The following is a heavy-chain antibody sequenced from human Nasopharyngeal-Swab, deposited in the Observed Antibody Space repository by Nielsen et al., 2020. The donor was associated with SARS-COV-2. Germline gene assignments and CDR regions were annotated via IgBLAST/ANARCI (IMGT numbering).Heavy chain of an antibody. Sequence: VRQAPGKGLEWVSGISWNSGSIGYADSVKGRFTISRDNAKNSLYLQMNSLRAEDTALYYCASSVTNAFDIWGQGTMVTVS. CDR2: ISWNSGSI. D-gene: IGHD4-17*01. J-gene: IGHJ3*02. V-gene: IGHV3-9*01. CDR3: ASSVTNAFDI.